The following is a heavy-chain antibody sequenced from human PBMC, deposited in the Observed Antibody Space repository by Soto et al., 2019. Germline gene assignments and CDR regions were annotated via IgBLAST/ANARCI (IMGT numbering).Heavy chain of an antibody. D-gene: IGHD3-10*01. Sequence: NPSETLSLTCDVSGYAISSGFYWAWIRQPPGKRLEWIGNIYFTGTTSYNPSLKTRVTMSADTSKNQFSLRLSSVTAADTAVFYCARVRRIGMSGSPGDSWGQGTQVTVSS. CDR3: ARVRRIGMSGSPGDS. CDR2: IYFTGTT. J-gene: IGHJ4*02. V-gene: IGHV4-38-2*01. CDR1: GYAISSGFY.